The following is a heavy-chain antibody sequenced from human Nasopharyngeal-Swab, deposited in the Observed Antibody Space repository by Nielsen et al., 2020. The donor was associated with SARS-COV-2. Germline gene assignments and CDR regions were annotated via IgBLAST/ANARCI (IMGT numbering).Heavy chain of an antibody. CDR2: ISSSSDII. Sequence: GGSLRLSCAASGFTFRTFAMSRVRQAPGKGLEWISYISSSSDIIYYADSVRGRFTVSRDNAKTSLYLQMNSLTDEDTAVYYCARTLGGGSYYYYYTDLWGRGTLVTVSS. CDR1: GFTFRTFA. V-gene: IGHV3-48*02. J-gene: IGHJ2*01. D-gene: IGHD1-26*01. CDR3: ARTLGGGSYYYYYTDL.